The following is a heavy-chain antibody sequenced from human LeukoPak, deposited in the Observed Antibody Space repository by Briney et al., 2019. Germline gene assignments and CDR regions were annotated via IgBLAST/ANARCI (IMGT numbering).Heavy chain of an antibody. CDR3: AKGPDYDILTLIYY. CDR2: ISWNSGSR. CDR1: GFTFDDYA. Sequence: GGSLRLSCVASGFTFDDYAMHWVRPAPGKGLEWVSGISWNSGSRGYADSVKGRFTISRDNAKTSLYLQMNSLRAEDMALYYCAKGPDYDILTLIYYWGQGTLVTVSS. D-gene: IGHD3-9*01. V-gene: IGHV3-9*03. J-gene: IGHJ4*02.